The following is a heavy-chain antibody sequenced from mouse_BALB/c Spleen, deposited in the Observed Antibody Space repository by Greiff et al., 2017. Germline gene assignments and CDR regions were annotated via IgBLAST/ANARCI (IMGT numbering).Heavy chain of an antibody. CDR3: ARNSLLRLPWFAY. V-gene: IGHV1S29*02. CDR2: IYPYNGGT. CDR1: GYTFTDYN. D-gene: IGHD1-2*01. Sequence: VQLQQSGPELVKPGASVKISCKASGYTFTDYNMHWVKQSHGKSLEWIGYIYPYNGGTGYNQKFKSKATLTVDNSSSTAYMELRSLTSEDSAVYYGARNSLLRLPWFAYWGQGTLVTVSA. J-gene: IGHJ3*01.